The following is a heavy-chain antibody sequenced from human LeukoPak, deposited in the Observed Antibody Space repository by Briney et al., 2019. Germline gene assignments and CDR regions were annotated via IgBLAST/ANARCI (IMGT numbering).Heavy chain of an antibody. CDR1: GFTFSSYS. J-gene: IGHJ2*01. V-gene: IGHV3-48*04. CDR3: ARDNGYSYGHWYFDL. Sequence: PGGSLRLSCAASGFTFSSYSMNWVRQAPGKGLEWVSYISSSSSTIYYADSVKGRFTISRDNAKNSLYLQMNSLRAEDTAVYYCARDNGYSYGHWYFDLWGRGTLVTVSS. D-gene: IGHD5-18*01. CDR2: ISSSSSTI.